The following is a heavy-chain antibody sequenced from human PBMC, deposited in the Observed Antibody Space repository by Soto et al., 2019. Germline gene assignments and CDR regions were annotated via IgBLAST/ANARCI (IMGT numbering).Heavy chain of an antibody. Sequence: GGSLRLSCAASGFTFSSYSMNWVRQAPGKGLEWVSSISSSSGYIYYADSVKGRFTISRDNAKNSLYLQMNSLRAEDTAVYYCARDQSSVLLWFGELSDTYYYYGMDVWGQGTTVTVSS. CDR2: ISSSSGYI. CDR1: GFTFSSYS. D-gene: IGHD3-10*01. V-gene: IGHV3-21*01. CDR3: ARDQSSVLLWFGELSDTYYYYGMDV. J-gene: IGHJ6*02.